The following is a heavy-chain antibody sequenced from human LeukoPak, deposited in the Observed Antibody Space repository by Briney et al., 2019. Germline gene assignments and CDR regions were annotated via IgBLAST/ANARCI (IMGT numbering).Heavy chain of an antibody. CDR3: ARWGPDDAFDV. V-gene: IGHV3-53*04. Sequence: GGSLRLSCAASGFTVSSNYMTWVRQAPGKGLEWVSTLYADGSTYYVDSVKGRFTISRHTSNNTAFLQMNSLRAEDTAFYYCARWGPDDAFDVWGEGTLVTVSS. J-gene: IGHJ3*01. D-gene: IGHD3-16*01. CDR1: GFTVSSNY. CDR2: LYADGST.